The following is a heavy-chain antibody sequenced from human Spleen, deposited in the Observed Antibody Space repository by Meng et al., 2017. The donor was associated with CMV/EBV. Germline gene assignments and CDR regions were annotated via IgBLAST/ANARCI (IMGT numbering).Heavy chain of an antibody. J-gene: IGHJ5*02. CDR1: GYSFSGYY. CDR3: ARGGKNYDFWRRFDP. D-gene: IGHD3-3*01. V-gene: IGHV1-2*02. Sequence: SGYSFSGYYMTWVRQAPGEGLEWMGWINPGSGGTNYAEKFKGRVTMTRDTSISTADMELSRLRSDDTAVYYCARGGKNYDFWRRFDPWGQGTLVTVSS. CDR2: INPGSGGT.